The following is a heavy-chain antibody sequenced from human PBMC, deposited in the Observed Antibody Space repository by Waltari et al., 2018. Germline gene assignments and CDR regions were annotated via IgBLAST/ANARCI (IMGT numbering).Heavy chain of an antibody. D-gene: IGHD6-6*01. CDR3: AKDSSDYYYYGMDV. CDR1: GFTFSSYG. CDR2: ISYDGSNK. J-gene: IGHJ6*02. V-gene: IGHV3-30*18. Sequence: QVQLVESGGGVVQPGRSLRLSCAASGFTFSSYGMHWVRQAPGKGLEWVAVISYDGSNKYSADSVKGRFTISRDNSKNTLYLQMNSLRAEDTAVYYCAKDSSDYYYYGMDVWGQGTTVTVSS.